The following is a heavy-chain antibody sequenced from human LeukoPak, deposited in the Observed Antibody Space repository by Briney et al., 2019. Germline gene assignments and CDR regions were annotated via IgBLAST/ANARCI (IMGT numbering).Heavy chain of an antibody. D-gene: IGHD2-15*01. Sequence: TGRSLRLSCAASGFSFSSFAMHWVRQSPGKGLDWVSVISYVGTNKFYGDSVKGRFTISRDNSKNTLTLQLNSLRPEDTAVYFCAKDAAETYSAADYWGQGTLVTVSS. CDR1: GFSFSSFA. V-gene: IGHV3-30*01. CDR2: ISYVGTNK. CDR3: AKDAAETYSAADY. J-gene: IGHJ4*02.